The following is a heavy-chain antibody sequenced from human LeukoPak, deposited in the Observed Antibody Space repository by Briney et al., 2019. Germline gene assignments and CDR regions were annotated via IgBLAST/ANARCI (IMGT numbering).Heavy chain of an antibody. Sequence: GGSLRLSCAASGFTFSNAWMSWVRQAPGKGLEWVSAISGSGGSTYYADSVKGRFTISRDNSKNTLYLQMNSLRAEDTAVYYCAKDHGYCSGGSCLHYYYYGMDVWGQGTTVTVSS. D-gene: IGHD2-15*01. V-gene: IGHV3-23*01. CDR2: ISGSGGST. CDR1: GFTFSNAW. CDR3: AKDHGYCSGGSCLHYYYYGMDV. J-gene: IGHJ6*02.